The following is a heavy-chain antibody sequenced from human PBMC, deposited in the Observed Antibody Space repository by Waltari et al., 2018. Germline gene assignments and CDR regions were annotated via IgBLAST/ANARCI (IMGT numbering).Heavy chain of an antibody. CDR2: IIPIFGTA. CDR1: GGTFSSYA. CDR3: ARFFYDSSGYYYVNNWFDP. Sequence: QVQLVQSGAEVKKPGSSVKVSCKASGGTFSSYAISWVRQAPGQGLEWMGGIIPIFGTANYAQKFQGRVTITADESTSTAYMELSSLRSEDTAVYYCARFFYDSSGYYYVNNWFDPWGQGTLVTVSS. J-gene: IGHJ5*02. D-gene: IGHD3-22*01. V-gene: IGHV1-69*01.